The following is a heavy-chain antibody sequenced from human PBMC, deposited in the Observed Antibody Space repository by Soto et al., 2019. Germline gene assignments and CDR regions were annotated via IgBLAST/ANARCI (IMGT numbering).Heavy chain of an antibody. D-gene: IGHD1-26*01. V-gene: IGHV3-30-3*01. Sequence: VQLVESGGGVVQPGRSLRLSCAASGFTFSSYAMHWVRQAPGKGLEWVAVISYDGSNKYYADSVKGRFTISRDNSKNTLYLQMNSLRAEDTAVYYCARDPIRNPGSYYFDYWGQGTLVTVSS. CDR3: ARDPIRNPGSYYFDY. CDR2: ISYDGSNK. CDR1: GFTFSSYA. J-gene: IGHJ4*02.